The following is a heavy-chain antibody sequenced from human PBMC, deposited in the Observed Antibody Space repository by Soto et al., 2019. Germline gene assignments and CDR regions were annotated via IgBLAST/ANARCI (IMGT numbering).Heavy chain of an antibody. V-gene: IGHV3-30*18. Sequence: GGSLRLSCAASGVSFRTYGMQGVRQAPGKGLEWVAVISYDGYLKYYVDAVKGRFTVARDNSKNTPFLEMNSLRVEDTAVYFCAKDFKVSGSHYGTLNYYYGMDVWGQGTTVTVSS. CDR2: ISYDGYLK. D-gene: IGHD3-10*01. J-gene: IGHJ6*02. CDR3: AKDFKVSGSHYGTLNYYYGMDV. CDR1: GVSFRTYG.